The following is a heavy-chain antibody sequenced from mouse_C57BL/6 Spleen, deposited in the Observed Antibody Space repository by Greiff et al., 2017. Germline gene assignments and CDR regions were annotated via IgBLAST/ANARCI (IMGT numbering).Heavy chain of an antibody. Sequence: EVQLQQSGPELVKPGASVKISCKASGYTFTDYYMNWVKQSHGKSLEWIGDINPNNGGTSYNQKFKGKATLTVDKSSSTAYMELRSLASEDSAFYYCSREAVGWYFDVWGTGTTVTVSS. CDR2: INPNNGGT. J-gene: IGHJ1*03. CDR1: GYTFTDYY. CDR3: SREAVGWYFDV. D-gene: IGHD3-3*01. V-gene: IGHV1-26*01.